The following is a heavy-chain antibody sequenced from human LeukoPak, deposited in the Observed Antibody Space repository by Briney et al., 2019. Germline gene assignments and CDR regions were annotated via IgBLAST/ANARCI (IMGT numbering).Heavy chain of an antibody. CDR1: GGTFSNYA. CDR2: IIPIFGTA. D-gene: IGHD2-2*01. J-gene: IGHJ6*03. CDR3: ARGSGTSSDYYYYYYMDV. V-gene: IGHV1-69*13. Sequence: SVKVSCKASGGTFSNYAISWVRQAPGQGLEWMGGIIPIFGTANYAQKFQGRVTITADESTSTAYMELSSLRSEDTAVYYCARGSGTSSDYYYYYYMDVWGKGTTVTVSS.